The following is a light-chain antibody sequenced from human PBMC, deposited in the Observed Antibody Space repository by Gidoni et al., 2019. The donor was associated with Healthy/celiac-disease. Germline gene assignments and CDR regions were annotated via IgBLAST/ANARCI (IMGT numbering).Light chain of an antibody. V-gene: IGKV3D-15*01. CDR1: QSVSSN. J-gene: IGKJ4*01. CDR3: QQYNNWPLT. CDR2: GAS. Sequence: IVMTQSPATMSVSPGERATLSCRASQSVSSNLAWYQQKPGQAPRLLIYGASTRATGIPARFSGSVFGTEFTLTISSLQSEDFAVYYCQQYNNWPLTFGGGTKVEIK.